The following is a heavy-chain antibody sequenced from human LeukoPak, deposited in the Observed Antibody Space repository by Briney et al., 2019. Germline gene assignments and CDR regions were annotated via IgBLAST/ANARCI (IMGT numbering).Heavy chain of an antibody. CDR1: GXXXXXXX. CDR3: ARQGYSSGWTFDY. CDR2: IYPGDSDT. V-gene: IGHV5-51*01. D-gene: IGHD6-19*01. Sequence: LXXSCQGSGXXXXXXXXAWXRXMPGXXXXXXXIIYPGDSDTRYSPSFQGQVIISVDKSISTAYLQWSSLKASDTAMYYCARQGYSSGWTFDYWGQGTLVTVSS. J-gene: IGHJ4*02.